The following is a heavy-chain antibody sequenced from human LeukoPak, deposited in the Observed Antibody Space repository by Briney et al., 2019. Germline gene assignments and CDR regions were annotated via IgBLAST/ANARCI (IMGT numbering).Heavy chain of an antibody. J-gene: IGHJ5*02. CDR2: IDKKDNLYAT. CDR1: GFSFSGST. V-gene: IGHV3-73*01. CDR3: TRDRGTYNWFDP. Sequence: GGSLRLSCAASGFSFSGSTVHWVRQSSGKGLEWVGHIDKKDNLYATAYAESVKGRFTISRDDSKDTAFLHMDSLKTEGTALYYCTRDRGTYNWFDPWSQGTLVTVSS. D-gene: IGHD2-15*01.